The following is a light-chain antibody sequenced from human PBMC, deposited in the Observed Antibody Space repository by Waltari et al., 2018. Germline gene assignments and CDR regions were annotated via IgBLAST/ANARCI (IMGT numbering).Light chain of an antibody. CDR2: RND. Sequence: QSVLTQSPSASGTPGQRVTISCSGSSPNIGSNLYWYQQRPGTAPKLLIYRNDQRPSGVPDRFSGYKSGTSASLAISGLRSEDEADYYCAAWDDSLSGWVFGGGTKLTVL. J-gene: IGLJ3*02. CDR3: AAWDDSLSGWV. CDR1: SPNIGSN. V-gene: IGLV1-47*01.